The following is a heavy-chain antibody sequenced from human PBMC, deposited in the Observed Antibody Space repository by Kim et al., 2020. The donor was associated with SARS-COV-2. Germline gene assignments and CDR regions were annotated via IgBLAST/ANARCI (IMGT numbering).Heavy chain of an antibody. CDR2: FDPEDGET. V-gene: IGHV1-24*01. Sequence: ASVKVSCKVSGSTLTELCMHWVRQAPGKGLEWMGGFDPEDGETIYAQKFQGRVTMTEDTSTDTAYMELRRLRSEDTAVYYCVRVSADIIPEPSAMGGPPRITFYYNVMDGWGQRTTVTVS. CDR3: VRVSADIIPEPSAMGGPPRITFYYNVMDG. CDR1: GSTLTELC. D-gene: IGHD2-2*01. J-gene: IGHJ6*02.